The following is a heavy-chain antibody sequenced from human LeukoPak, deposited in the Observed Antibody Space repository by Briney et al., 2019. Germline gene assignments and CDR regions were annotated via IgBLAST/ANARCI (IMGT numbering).Heavy chain of an antibody. J-gene: IGHJ4*01. D-gene: IGHD3-9*01. Sequence: PGGSLRLSCAASGFPFGDYVMSWVRQAPGKGLEWIAYINHNAEMIFYPDFVKGRFTISRDNAKNSLYLQMNVLRYDDTAICYCARDHDWAFDLWGQGTLVTVSS. CDR3: ARDHDWAFDL. V-gene: IGHV3-48*02. CDR1: GFPFGDYV. CDR2: INHNAEMI.